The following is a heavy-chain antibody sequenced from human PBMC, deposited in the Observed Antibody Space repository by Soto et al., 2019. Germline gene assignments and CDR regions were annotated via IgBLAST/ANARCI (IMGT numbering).Heavy chain of an antibody. D-gene: IGHD6-13*01. CDR2: IIPIFGTA. J-gene: IGHJ5*02. CDR3: ARDDSYSSSGGWAYNWFDP. V-gene: IGHV1-69*01. CDR1: GGTFSSYA. Sequence: QVQLVQSGAEVKKPGSSVKVSCKASGGTFSSYAISWVRQAPGQGLEWMGGIIPIFGTANYAQKFQGRVTITADESTSKAYMELSSLRSEDTAVYYCARDDSYSSSGGWAYNWFDPWGQGTLVTVSS.